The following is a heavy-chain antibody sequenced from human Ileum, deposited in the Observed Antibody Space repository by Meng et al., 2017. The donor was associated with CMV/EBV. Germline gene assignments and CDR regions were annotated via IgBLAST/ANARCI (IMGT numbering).Heavy chain of an antibody. J-gene: IGHJ4*02. V-gene: IGHV6-1*01. CDR1: GDSVSRNGVA. CDR3: ARGESSSLDY. D-gene: IGHD6-13*01. CDR2: TYYRSKWYN. Sequence: QVQLQQSGPGLVHPWPTLPVPCATPGDSVSRNGVAWNWVRQSPSRGREWLGRTYYRSKWYNEYAESVKSRITNNPDTSKNQFSLQLNSVTPEDTAVYYCARGESSSLDYWGQGTLVTVAS.